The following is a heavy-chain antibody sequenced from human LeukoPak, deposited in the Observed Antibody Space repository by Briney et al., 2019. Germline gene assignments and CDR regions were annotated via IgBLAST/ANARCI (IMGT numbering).Heavy chain of an antibody. CDR1: GGSISSGGYY. Sequence: SETLSLTCTVSGGSISSGGYYWSWIRQHPGKGLEWIGYIYYSGSTYYNPSLKSRVTISVDTSKNQFSLKLSSVTAADTAVYYCARATYYYDSSGYWTNAFDIWGQGTMVTVSS. J-gene: IGHJ3*02. CDR2: IYYSGST. D-gene: IGHD3-22*01. CDR3: ARATYYYDSSGYWTNAFDI. V-gene: IGHV4-31*03.